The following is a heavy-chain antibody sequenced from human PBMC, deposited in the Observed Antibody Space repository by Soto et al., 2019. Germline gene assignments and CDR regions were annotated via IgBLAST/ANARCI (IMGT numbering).Heavy chain of an antibody. CDR2: IIPVSGTT. CDR3: ARGGRWDSLSSASATFDY. V-gene: IGHV1-69*12. CDR1: GGSLSNYA. J-gene: IGHJ4*02. Sequence: VQVVQSGAEVKSPGSSVKISCKPSGGSLSNYALSWVRQAPGQGLEWMGGIIPVSGTTKYAQKFEGRLMMTADESTTTAYMEVSGLRYEDTAIYYCARGGRWDSLSSASATFDYWGQGTLVTVSS. D-gene: IGHD1-26*01.